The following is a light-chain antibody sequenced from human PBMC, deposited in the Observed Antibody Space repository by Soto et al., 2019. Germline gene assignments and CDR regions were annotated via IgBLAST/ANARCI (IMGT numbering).Light chain of an antibody. Sequence: EIVLTQSPGTLSLSLGERATLSCRASQSVSGSFVAWYQQKPGQAPRILIFGTSSRAVGIPDRFSASGSGTDFSLTISRLEPEDFAVYYCQHYGNSPPDTFGQGTKLEIK. V-gene: IGKV3-20*01. CDR3: QHYGNSPPDT. CDR2: GTS. CDR1: QSVSGSF. J-gene: IGKJ2*01.